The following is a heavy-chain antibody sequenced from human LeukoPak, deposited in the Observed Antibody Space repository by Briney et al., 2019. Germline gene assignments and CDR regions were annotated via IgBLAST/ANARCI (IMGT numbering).Heavy chain of an antibody. J-gene: IGHJ4*02. CDR3: ARGRHYGSGSYYQSDPWADY. CDR2: MNPNSGYT. D-gene: IGHD3-10*01. V-gene: IGHV1-8*01. Sequence: GASVKVSCKASGYTFTSYDINWVRQATGQGLEWMGWMNPNSGYTSYAQKFQGRVTMTRDMSTSTVYMELSSLRSEDTAVYYCARGRHYGSGSYYQSDPWADYWGQGTLVTVSS. CDR1: GYTFTSYD.